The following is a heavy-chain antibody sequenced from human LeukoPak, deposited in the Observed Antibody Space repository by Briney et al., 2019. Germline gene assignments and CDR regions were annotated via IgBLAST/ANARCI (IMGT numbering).Heavy chain of an antibody. D-gene: IGHD3-16*02. V-gene: IGHV1-18*01. CDR2: ISAYNGNT. J-gene: IGHJ6*02. CDR3: ARDPYYDYVWGSYRSLYYYYGMDV. CDR1: GYTLTELS. Sequence: ASVKVSCKVSGYTLTELSMHWVRQAPGQGLEWMGWISAYNGNTNYAQKLQGRVTMTTDTSTSTAYMELRSLRSDDTAVYYCARDPYYDYVWGSYRSLYYYYGMDVWGQGTTVTVSS.